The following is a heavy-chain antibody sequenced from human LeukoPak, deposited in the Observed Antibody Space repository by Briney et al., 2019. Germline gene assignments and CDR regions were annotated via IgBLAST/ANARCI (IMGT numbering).Heavy chain of an antibody. CDR1: GFTFSDYY. D-gene: IGHD1-26*01. J-gene: IGHJ6*03. V-gene: IGHV3-11*04. Sequence: GGSLRLSCAGSGFTFSDYYMSWVRQAPGKGLEWVSYISRSGSPIYYADSVKGRFTISRDNAKNSLYLQMNSLRVEDTAVYYCARSPWDSRLYMDVWGKGTTVTVSS. CDR3: ARSPWDSRLYMDV. CDR2: ISRSGSPI.